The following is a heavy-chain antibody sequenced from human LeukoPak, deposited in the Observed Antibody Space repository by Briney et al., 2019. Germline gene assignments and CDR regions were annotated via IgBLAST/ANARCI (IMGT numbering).Heavy chain of an antibody. CDR2: ISYDGSNK. Sequence: PGGSLRLSCAASGFKFSGSAMHWVRQAPGKGLEWVAVISYDGSNKYYADSVKGRFTLSGDNSKTTLYLQMNSLRAEDTAVYYCARDQYYDSSGYYGYWGQGTLVTVSS. CDR1: GFKFSGSA. CDR3: ARDQYYDSSGYYGY. J-gene: IGHJ4*02. V-gene: IGHV3-30*04. D-gene: IGHD3-22*01.